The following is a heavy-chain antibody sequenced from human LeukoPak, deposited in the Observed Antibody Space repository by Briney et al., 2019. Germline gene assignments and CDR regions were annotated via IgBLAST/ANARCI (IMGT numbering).Heavy chain of an antibody. CDR2: IFYSGNT. Sequence: SETLSLTCTVSGGSISSSSYYWGWIRQPPGKGLEWIRSIFYSGNTYYNPSLKSRVTISVDTSKNQFSLNLRSVTAADTAVYYCAREVMGPWGQGILVTVSS. CDR3: AREVMGP. J-gene: IGHJ5*02. V-gene: IGHV4-39*07. CDR1: GGSISSSSYY.